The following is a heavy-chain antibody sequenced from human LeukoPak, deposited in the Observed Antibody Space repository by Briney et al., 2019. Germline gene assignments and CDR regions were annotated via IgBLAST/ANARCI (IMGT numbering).Heavy chain of an antibody. CDR1: GFIFRNYG. CDR3: AKHNAYDNSGYSYHFDS. J-gene: IGHJ4*02. CDR2: VSPNGETA. Sequence: GGSLRLSCAASGFIFRNYGMNWVRQPPGKGLEWVSGVSPNGETAYYAASVKGRFTISRDNSKSTLYLQMNSLRAEDTAVYYCAKHNAYDNSGYSYHFDSWGQGTLVTVSS. D-gene: IGHD3-22*01. V-gene: IGHV3-23*01.